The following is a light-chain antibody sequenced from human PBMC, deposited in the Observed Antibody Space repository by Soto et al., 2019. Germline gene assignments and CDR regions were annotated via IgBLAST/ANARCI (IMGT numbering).Light chain of an antibody. CDR1: QSISSN. Sequence: DIQMTQSPSSLSSSVGDRVTITCRASQSISSNLNWYQQKPGKAPKLLIYAASSVQSVVPSRFSGSGSGTDFTLTISRLPPEDFATYYCQQSSSTPRTFGQGTKVEIK. CDR2: AAS. J-gene: IGKJ1*01. CDR3: QQSSSTPRT. V-gene: IGKV1-39*01.